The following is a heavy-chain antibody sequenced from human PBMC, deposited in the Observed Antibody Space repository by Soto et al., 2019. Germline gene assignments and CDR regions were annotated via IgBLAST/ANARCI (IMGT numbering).Heavy chain of an antibody. V-gene: IGHV1-18*01. CDR2: ISTSNGYT. CDR1: GYRFSTYG. J-gene: IGHJ6*02. D-gene: IGHD3-3*01. CDR3: ARDRSFALLECSPSDSYGMDV. Sequence: QVQLVQSAGDVKEPGASLKVACKASGYRFSTYGISWVRQAPGQGLEWMGWISTSNGYTNYAQKFKGRVSMTTDTSTNIAYMEVRSLTSDDTAFYFCARDRSFALLECSPSDSYGMDVWGQGTSGTVAS.